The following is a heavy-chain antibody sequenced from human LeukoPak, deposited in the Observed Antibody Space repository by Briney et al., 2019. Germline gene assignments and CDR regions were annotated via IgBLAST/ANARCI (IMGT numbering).Heavy chain of an antibody. V-gene: IGHV1-46*01. Sequence: ASVKVSCEASGYNFTIYYMHWVRQAPGQGLEWMGIINPSDGGTYYADNFQGRVTMTKDTSTSTVYMELSSLRAEDTAFYYCAGGADDSSGFDPAEYFLHWGQGTLVPVSS. J-gene: IGHJ1*01. CDR1: GYNFTIYY. CDR3: AGGADDSSGFDPAEYFLH. D-gene: IGHD3-22*01. CDR2: INPSDGGT.